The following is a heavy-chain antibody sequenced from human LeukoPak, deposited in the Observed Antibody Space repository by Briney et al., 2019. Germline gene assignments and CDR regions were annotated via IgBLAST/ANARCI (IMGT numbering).Heavy chain of an antibody. CDR1: GGSISGYY. J-gene: IGHJ4*02. CDR3: ARLHPSSSGYSDY. D-gene: IGHD3-22*01. Sequence: PSETLSLTCTVSGGSISGYYWNWIRQPPGKGLEWIGYIHYTGNTKYNPSLNSRITISVDTSKNQVSLKLTSVTAADTAMYYCARLHPSSSGYSDYWGQGTLVTVSS. CDR2: IHYTGNT. V-gene: IGHV4-59*08.